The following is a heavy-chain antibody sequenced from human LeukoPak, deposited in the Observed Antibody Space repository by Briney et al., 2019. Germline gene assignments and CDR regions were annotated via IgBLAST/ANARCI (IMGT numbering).Heavy chain of an antibody. CDR1: GFTFSSYA. V-gene: IGHV3-48*01. CDR2: ISSSSSTI. J-gene: IGHJ4*02. CDR3: ARGQGVLRFLEWHSFDY. D-gene: IGHD3-3*01. Sequence: GGSLRLPCAASGFTFSSYAMNWVRQAPGKGLEWVSYISSSSSTIYYADSVKGRFTISRDNAKNSLYLQMSSLRAEDTAVYYCARGQGVLRFLEWHSFDYWGQGTLVTVSS.